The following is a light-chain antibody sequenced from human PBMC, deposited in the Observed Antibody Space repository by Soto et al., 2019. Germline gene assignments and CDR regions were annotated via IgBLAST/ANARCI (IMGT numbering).Light chain of an antibody. J-gene: IGKJ1*01. CDR1: QSVSNNY. CDR2: GAS. V-gene: IGKV3-20*01. CDR3: QQYGSSPRT. Sequence: EIVLTQSPGTLSLSPGERATLSCRASQSVSNNYLAWYQQKPGQAPRLLIYGASGRATGIPDRFSGSGPGTDFILTISRLEPEDFVVYYCQQYGSSPRTFGQGTKVEIK.